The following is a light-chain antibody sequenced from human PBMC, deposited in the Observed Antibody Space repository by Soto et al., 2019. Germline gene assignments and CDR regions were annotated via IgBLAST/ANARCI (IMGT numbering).Light chain of an antibody. CDR3: CSYAGSSTFYV. CDR2: EGS. V-gene: IGLV2-23*01. Sequence: QSALTQPASVSGSPGQSITLSCTGTSSDVGSYNLVSWYQHHPGKAPKLMIYEGSKRPSGVSNRFSGSKSGNTASLTISGLQAEDEADYYCCSYAGSSTFYVFGTGTKVTVL. J-gene: IGLJ1*01. CDR1: SSDVGSYNL.